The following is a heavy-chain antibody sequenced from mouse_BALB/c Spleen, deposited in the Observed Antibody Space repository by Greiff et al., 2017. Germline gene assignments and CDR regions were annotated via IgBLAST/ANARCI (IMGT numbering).Heavy chain of an antibody. CDR1: GYTFTSYY. CDR3: ARRGNYGLYYAMDY. V-gene: IGHV1S81*02. CDR2: INPSNGGT. J-gene: IGHJ4*01. D-gene: IGHD2-1*01. Sequence: QVQLQQPGAELVKPGASVKLSCKASGYTFTSYYMYWVKQRPGQGLEWIGGINPSNGGTNFNEKFKSKATLTVDKSSSTAYMQLSSLTSEDTAVYYCARRGNYGLYYAMDYWGQGTSVTVSS.